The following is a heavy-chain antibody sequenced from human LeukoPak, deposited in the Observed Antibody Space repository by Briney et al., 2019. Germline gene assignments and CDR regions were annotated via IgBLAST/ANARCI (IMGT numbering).Heavy chain of an antibody. CDR3: AKDRGYSGYDPHIFDY. CDR1: GFTFSSYW. V-gene: IGHV3-30*18. J-gene: IGHJ4*02. Sequence: GGSLRLSCAASGFTFSSYWMSWVRQAPGKGLEWVAVISYDGSNKYYADSVKGRFTISRDNSKNTLYQQMNSLRAEDTAVYYCAKDRGYSGYDPHIFDYWGQGTLVTVSS. CDR2: ISYDGSNK. D-gene: IGHD5-12*01.